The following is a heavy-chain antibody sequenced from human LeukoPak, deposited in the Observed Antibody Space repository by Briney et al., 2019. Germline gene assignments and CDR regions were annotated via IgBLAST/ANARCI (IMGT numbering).Heavy chain of an antibody. CDR1: GGSISSSSYH. D-gene: IGHD3-22*01. V-gene: IGHV4-39*01. CDR2: IDYTGST. CDR3: ARPVSDYYDSSGYYDWFDP. J-gene: IGHJ5*02. Sequence: SETLSLTCTVSGGSISSSSYHWGWIRQPPGQGLVWIVRIDYTGSTYYNPSLKSRVTISVYTSKNQFSLKLSSVTAADTAVYYCARPVSDYYDSSGYYDWFDPWGQGTLVTVSS.